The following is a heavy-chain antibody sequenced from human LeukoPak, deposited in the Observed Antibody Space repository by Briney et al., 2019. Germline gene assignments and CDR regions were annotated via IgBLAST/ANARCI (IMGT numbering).Heavy chain of an antibody. CDR3: AREYCSGGSCYRRYYFDY. CDR1: GYTFTGYY. V-gene: IGHV1-2*02. CDR2: INPNSGGT. J-gene: IGHJ4*02. D-gene: IGHD2-15*01. Sequence: ASVKVSCKASGYTFTGYYMHWVRQAPGQGLEWMGWINPNSGGTNYAQKFQGRVTMTRDTSISTAYMELSRLRSDDTAVYYCAREYCSGGSCYRRYYFDYWGQGTLVTVSS.